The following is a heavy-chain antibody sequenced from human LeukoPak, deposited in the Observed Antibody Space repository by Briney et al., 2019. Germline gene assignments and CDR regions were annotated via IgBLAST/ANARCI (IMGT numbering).Heavy chain of an antibody. Sequence: ASVKVSCKASGYTFTGYYMHWVRQAPGQGLEWMGWINPNSGGTNYAQKLQGRVTTTTDTSTSTAYMELRSLRSDDTAVYYCARLTFCSSTSCYEDPYYYYYMDVWGKGTTVTVSS. CDR1: GYTFTGYY. CDR3: ARLTFCSSTSCYEDPYYYYYMDV. V-gene: IGHV1-2*02. D-gene: IGHD2-2*01. CDR2: INPNSGGT. J-gene: IGHJ6*03.